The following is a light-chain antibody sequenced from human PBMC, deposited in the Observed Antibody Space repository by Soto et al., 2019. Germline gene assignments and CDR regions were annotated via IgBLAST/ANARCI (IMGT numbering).Light chain of an antibody. CDR2: GAS. V-gene: IGKV3-20*01. J-gene: IGKJ2*01. CDR3: QQYGTSPMYT. CDR1: QSVSSNY. Sequence: EIVLTQSPGTLSLSPGERATLSCRASQSVSSNYLAWYQQKLGQAPRPLIYGASSRATGIPDRFSGSGSGTDFTLTISRLEPEDFAVYYCQQYGTSPMYTFGQGTKLEIK.